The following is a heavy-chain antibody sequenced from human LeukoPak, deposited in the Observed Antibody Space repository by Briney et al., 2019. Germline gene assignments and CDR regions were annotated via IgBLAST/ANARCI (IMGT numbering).Heavy chain of an antibody. D-gene: IGHD3-10*01. V-gene: IGHV4-38-2*01. CDR1: GYSISCGYY. J-gene: IGHJ4*01. Sequence: PSETLSLTCAVSGYSISCGYYWGWIQQPPGKGLEWIGSIYHSGSTYYNPSLKSRVTISVDTSKNQFSLKLSSVTAADTAVYYCAFRSITMVRGVIHLFDYWGHGTLVTVSS. CDR3: AFRSITMVRGVIHLFDY. CDR2: IYHSGST.